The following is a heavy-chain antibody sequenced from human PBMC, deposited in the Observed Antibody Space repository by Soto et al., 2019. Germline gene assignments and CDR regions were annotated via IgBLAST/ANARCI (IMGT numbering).Heavy chain of an antibody. D-gene: IGHD4-17*01. CDR3: ASGLGQPTTVTFYYYYGMDV. Sequence: ASVKVSCKASGYTFTGYYMHWVRQAPGQGLEWMGWINPNSGGTNYAQKFQGRVTMTRDTSISTAYMELSRLGSDDTAVYYCASGLGQPTTVTFYYYYGMDVWGQGTTVTVSS. V-gene: IGHV1-2*02. CDR2: INPNSGGT. J-gene: IGHJ6*02. CDR1: GYTFTGYY.